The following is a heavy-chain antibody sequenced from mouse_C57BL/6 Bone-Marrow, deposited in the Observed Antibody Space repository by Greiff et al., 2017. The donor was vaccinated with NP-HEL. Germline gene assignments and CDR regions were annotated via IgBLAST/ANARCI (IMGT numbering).Heavy chain of an antibody. V-gene: IGHV1-18*01. Sequence: VQLQQSGPELVKPGASVKIPCKASGYTFTDYNMDWVKQSHGKSLEWIGDINPNNGGTIYNQKFKGKATLTVDKSSSTAYMELRSLTSEDTAVYYCARGGNYDGYRFAYWGQGTLVTVSA. CDR1: GYTFTDYN. D-gene: IGHD2-3*01. CDR2: INPNNGGT. J-gene: IGHJ3*01. CDR3: ARGGNYDGYRFAY.